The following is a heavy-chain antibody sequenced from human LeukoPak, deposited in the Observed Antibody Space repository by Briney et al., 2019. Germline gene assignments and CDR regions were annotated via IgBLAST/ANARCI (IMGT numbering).Heavy chain of an antibody. Sequence: KTSQTLSLTCAVSGGSISSGGYSWSWIRQPPGKGLEWIGYIYHSGSTYYNPSLKSRVTISVDRSKNQFSLKLSSVTAADTAVYYCASAYYYGSGSYPLSFDYWGQGTLVTVSS. CDR1: GGSISSGGYS. J-gene: IGHJ4*02. V-gene: IGHV4-30-2*01. D-gene: IGHD3-10*01. CDR3: ASAYYYGSGSYPLSFDY. CDR2: IYHSGST.